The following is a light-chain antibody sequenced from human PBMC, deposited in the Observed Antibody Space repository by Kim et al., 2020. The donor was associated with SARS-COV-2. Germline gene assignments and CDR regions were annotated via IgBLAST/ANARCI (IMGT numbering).Light chain of an antibody. CDR1: KLGDKY. CDR3: QAWGSSTGRV. V-gene: IGLV3-1*01. J-gene: IGLJ2*01. CDR2: RDA. Sequence: SYELTQPPSVSVSPGQTATITCSGDKLGDKYVCWYQQRPGQSPVLVIYRDAKRPSGIPERFSGSNSGNTATLTISGTQAIDEADYYCQAWGSSTGRVFGGGTQLTVL.